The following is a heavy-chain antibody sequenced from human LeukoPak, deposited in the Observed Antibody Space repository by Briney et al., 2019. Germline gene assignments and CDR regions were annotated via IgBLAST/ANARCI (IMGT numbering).Heavy chain of an antibody. CDR2: IYYSGST. Sequence: SETLSLTCTVSGGSISSGDYYWSWIRQPPGKGLEWLGYIYYSGSTYYSPSLKSRVTISVDTSKNQFSLKLSSVTAADTAVYYCARVLRYFDWLNFDYWGQGTPVTVSS. J-gene: IGHJ4*02. D-gene: IGHD3-9*01. V-gene: IGHV4-30-4*01. CDR3: ARVLRYFDWLNFDY. CDR1: GGSISSGDYY.